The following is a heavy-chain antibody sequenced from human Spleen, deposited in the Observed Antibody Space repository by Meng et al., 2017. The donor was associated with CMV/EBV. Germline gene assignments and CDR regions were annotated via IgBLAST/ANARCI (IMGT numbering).Heavy chain of an antibody. CDR2: IIPIFGTA. CDR3: ATASLREDIALVPAAIPPTPGH. V-gene: IGHV1-69*05. D-gene: IGHD2-2*02. J-gene: IGHJ4*02. CDR1: GGTFSSYA. Sequence: SVKVSCKASGGTFSSYAISWVRQAPGQGLEWMGGIIPIFGTANYAQKFQGRVTITTDESTTTAYMELSNLRSEDTAVYYCATASLREDIALVPAAIPPTPGHWGQGTLVTVSS.